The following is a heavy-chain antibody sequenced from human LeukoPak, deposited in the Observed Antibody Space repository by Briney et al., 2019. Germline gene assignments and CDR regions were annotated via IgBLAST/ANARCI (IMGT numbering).Heavy chain of an antibody. CDR2: INIDSITV. Sequence: GGSLRLSCTGSTFTFGDYAMSWVRQAPGKGLEWVSYINIDSITVNYADSVKGRFTISRDNAKNSLYLQMNSLRAEDTAVYYCSTAKFDNWGQGTLVTVSS. J-gene: IGHJ4*02. CDR1: TFTFGDYA. V-gene: IGHV3-48*01. CDR3: STAKFDN.